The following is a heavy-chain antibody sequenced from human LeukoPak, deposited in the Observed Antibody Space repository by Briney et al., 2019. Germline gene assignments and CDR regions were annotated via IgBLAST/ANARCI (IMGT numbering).Heavy chain of an antibody. CDR3: ARDHNYAFDY. CDR2: ISSISGTI. V-gene: IGHV3-48*01. J-gene: IGHJ4*02. D-gene: IGHD5-18*01. CDR1: GFTFSSYS. Sequence: SGGSLRLSCAASGFTFSSYSMNWVRQAPGKGLEWVSYISSISGTINYADSVKGRFTISGDNARNSLFLQMNSLRAEDTAVYYCARDHNYAFDYWGQGTLVTLSS.